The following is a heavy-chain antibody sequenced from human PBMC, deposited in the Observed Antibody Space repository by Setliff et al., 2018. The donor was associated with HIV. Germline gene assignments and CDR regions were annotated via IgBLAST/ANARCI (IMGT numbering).Heavy chain of an antibody. V-gene: IGHV4-34*01. J-gene: IGHJ4*02. Sequence: PSETLSLTCAVYGGSFSGYSWIWIRQPPGKGLEWIGEINHSGSANYNPSLKSRVTISVDMSNNQFSLKVTSVTAADTAVYYCMRGRSITIFGVAYFDFWGQGTQVTVPQ. CDR1: GGSFSGYS. CDR3: MRGRSITIFGVAYFDF. CDR2: INHSGSA. D-gene: IGHD3-3*01.